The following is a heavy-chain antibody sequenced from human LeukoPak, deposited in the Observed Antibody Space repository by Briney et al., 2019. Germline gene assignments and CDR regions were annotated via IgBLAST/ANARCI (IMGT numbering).Heavy chain of an antibody. D-gene: IGHD7-27*01. CDR3: ARDRAGDRLGYFDY. Sequence: QPGGSLRLSCAASGFTFSSYWMSWVRQAPRNWIEWVATIKQDGTEKYYGDSVKGRFTISRDNAKNSMYLQMNSLRAEDTAVYYCARDRAGDRLGYFDYWGQGTLVTVSS. CDR1: GFTFSSYW. J-gene: IGHJ4*02. CDR2: IKQDGTEK. V-gene: IGHV3-7*01.